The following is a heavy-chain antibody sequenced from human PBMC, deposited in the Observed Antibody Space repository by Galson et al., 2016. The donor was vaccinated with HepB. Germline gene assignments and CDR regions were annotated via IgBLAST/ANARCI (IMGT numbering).Heavy chain of an antibody. V-gene: IGHV1-46*01. CDR3: ARDRPNYGDYGDY. CDR2: INPSDGST. J-gene: IGHJ4*02. Sequence: SVKVSCKASGYIFTSYSMHWVRQAPGQGLEWMGTINPSDGSTRYAQKFQGRVTMTRDTSTSTVYMEVSSLRSEDTAVYYCARDRPNYGDYGDYWGQGTLVTVSS. D-gene: IGHD4-17*01. CDR1: GYIFTSYS.